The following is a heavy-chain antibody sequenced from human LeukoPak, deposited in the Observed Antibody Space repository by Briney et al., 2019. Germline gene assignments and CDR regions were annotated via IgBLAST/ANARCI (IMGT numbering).Heavy chain of an antibody. Sequence: PGGSLRLSCAASGFTFSSHGMLWVRQAPGKGREWVAFIRYVGSNKYYADSVKGRFTISRDNSKHTLYLHMNSLRAADTAVYYCAKGYDAGTTARIDYWGQGTLVTVSS. CDR3: AKGYDAGTTARIDY. CDR2: IRYVGSNK. V-gene: IGHV3-30*02. D-gene: IGHD1-1*01. CDR1: GFTFSSHG. J-gene: IGHJ4*02.